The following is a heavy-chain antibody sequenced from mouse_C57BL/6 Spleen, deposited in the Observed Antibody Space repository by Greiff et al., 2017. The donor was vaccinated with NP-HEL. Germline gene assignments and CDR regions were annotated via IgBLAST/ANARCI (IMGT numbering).Heavy chain of an antibody. CDR3: TTRGTAQAAWFAY. CDR1: GFNIKDYY. D-gene: IGHD3-2*02. Sequence: EVQLQQSGAELVRPGASVKLSCTASGFNIKDYYMHWVKQRPEQGLEWIGRIDPEDGDTEYAPKFQGKATMTADTSSNTAYLQLSSLTSEDTAVYYCTTRGTAQAAWFAYWGQGTLVTVSA. J-gene: IGHJ3*01. V-gene: IGHV14-1*01. CDR2: IDPEDGDT.